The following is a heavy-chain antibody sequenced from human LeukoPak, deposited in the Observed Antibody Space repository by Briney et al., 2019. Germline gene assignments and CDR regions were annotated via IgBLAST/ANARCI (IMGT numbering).Heavy chain of an antibody. CDR3: AGVYGSRSYVDY. D-gene: IGHD6-13*01. CDR2: ISWDSSYT. Sequence: GGSLRLSCAASGFTCSDYYMSWIRQAPGRGLEWVSYISWDSSYTSYADSVKGRFTVSRDNAQKSLYLQMDSLRAEDTAVYYCAGVYGSRSYVDYWGQGTLVTVSS. CDR1: GFTCSDYY. V-gene: IGHV3-11*05. J-gene: IGHJ4*02.